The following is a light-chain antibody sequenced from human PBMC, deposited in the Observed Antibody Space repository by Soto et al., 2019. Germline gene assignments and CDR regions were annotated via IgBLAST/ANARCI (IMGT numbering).Light chain of an antibody. Sequence: QSALNQPASVSASPGQSITISCTGTSSDVGGYNYVSWYQQHPGKAPKLMIYDVSNRPSGVSNRFSGSKSGNTASLTISGLQAEDEADYYCSSYTSSSTLYVVFGGGTKVTVL. CDR3: SSYTSSSTLYVV. V-gene: IGLV2-14*01. J-gene: IGLJ2*01. CDR2: DVS. CDR1: SSDVGGYNY.